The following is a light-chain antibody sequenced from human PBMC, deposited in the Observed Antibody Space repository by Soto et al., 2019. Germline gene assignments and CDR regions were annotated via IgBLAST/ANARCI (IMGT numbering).Light chain of an antibody. CDR2: EVS. Sequence: QSVQRHAGSGCWTPSQSITISCTGTSSDVGGYTYVSWYQQHPGKAPKLMIYEVSNRPSGASNRFSGSKSGNTASLTISGLQAEDEADYYCSSYTSSSIHYVFGTWTKVAVL. CDR1: SSDVGGYTY. V-gene: IGLV2-14*01. CDR3: SSYTSSSIHYV. J-gene: IGLJ1*01.